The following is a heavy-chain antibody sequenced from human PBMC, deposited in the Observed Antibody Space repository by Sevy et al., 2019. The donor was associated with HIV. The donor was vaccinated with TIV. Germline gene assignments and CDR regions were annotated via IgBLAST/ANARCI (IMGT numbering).Heavy chain of an antibody. D-gene: IGHD3-22*01. CDR3: ASFRSRYYYDSSGYWGDAFDI. Sequence: ASVKVSCKASGYTFTGYYMHWVRQAPGQGLEWMGWINPNSGGTNYAQKFQGRVTMTRDTSISTAYMELSRLRSDDTAVYYCASFRSRYYYDSSGYWGDAFDIWGQGTMVTVSS. J-gene: IGHJ3*02. CDR2: INPNSGGT. V-gene: IGHV1-2*02. CDR1: GYTFTGYY.